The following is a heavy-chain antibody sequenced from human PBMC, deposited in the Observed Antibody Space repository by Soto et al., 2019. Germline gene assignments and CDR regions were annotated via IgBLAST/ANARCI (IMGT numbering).Heavy chain of an antibody. CDR3: ARGVYDGGGCYSQFDY. CDR1: GGTFSNYP. Sequence: VQLVQSAAEVKKPGSSVKLSCKASGGTFSNYPFIWVRQAPGQGLDWMGGIIPIFGTTDYGQRLQGSVTITADEAKNTAYMALSSLRSDDTAVSDCARGVYDGGGCYSQFDYWGQGTLVTVSS. V-gene: IGHV1-69*01. CDR2: IIPIFGTT. J-gene: IGHJ4*02. D-gene: IGHD2-21*02.